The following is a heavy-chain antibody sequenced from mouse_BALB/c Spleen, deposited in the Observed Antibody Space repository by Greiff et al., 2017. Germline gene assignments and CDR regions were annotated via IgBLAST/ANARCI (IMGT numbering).Heavy chain of an antibody. CDR1: GYTFTSYW. CDR3: TRSRVCYEPWFAY. Sequence: QVQLQQPGAELVKPGASVKLSCKASGYTFTSYWMHWVKQRPGQGLEWIGEINPSNGRTNYNEKFKSKATLTVDKSSSTAYMQRSSLTSEDSAVYYCTRSRVCYEPWFAYWGQGTLVTVSA. V-gene: IGHV1S81*02. CDR2: INPSNGRT. J-gene: IGHJ3*01. D-gene: IGHD2-4*01.